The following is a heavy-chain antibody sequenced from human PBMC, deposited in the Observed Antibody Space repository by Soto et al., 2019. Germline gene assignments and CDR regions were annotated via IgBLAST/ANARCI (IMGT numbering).Heavy chain of an antibody. CDR2: ISYDGSNK. Sequence: PGGSLRLSCAASGFTFSSYGMHWVRQAPGKGLEWVAVISYDGSNKYYADSVKGRFTISRDNSKNTLYLQMNSLRAEDTAVYYCAKDKYSSSWGNYYYYGMDVWGQGTTVTVSS. D-gene: IGHD6-13*01. V-gene: IGHV3-30*18. J-gene: IGHJ6*02. CDR3: AKDKYSSSWGNYYYYGMDV. CDR1: GFTFSSYG.